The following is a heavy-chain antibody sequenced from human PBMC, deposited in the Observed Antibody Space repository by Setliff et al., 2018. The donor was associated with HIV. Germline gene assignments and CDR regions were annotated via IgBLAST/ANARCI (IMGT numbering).Heavy chain of an antibody. D-gene: IGHD1-26*01. Sequence: ASETLSLTCTVSGGSISSGNYYWSWIRQPAGKGLGWIGHISTSGRTNYNPSLMSRLTISVDTSKNQFSLKLSSVTAADTAVYHCTRLRDMEWELIGLDYWGRGTLVTVSS. CDR1: GGSISSGNYY. V-gene: IGHV4-61*09. CDR2: ISTSGRT. CDR3: TRLRDMEWELIGLDY. J-gene: IGHJ4*02.